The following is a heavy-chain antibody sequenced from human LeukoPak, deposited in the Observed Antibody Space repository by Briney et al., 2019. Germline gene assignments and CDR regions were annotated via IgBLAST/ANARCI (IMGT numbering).Heavy chain of an antibody. D-gene: IGHD2-2*01. CDR2: ISGSGGST. V-gene: IGHV3-23*01. J-gene: IGHJ4*02. CDR1: GFTFSSYA. Sequence: GALRLSCAASGFTFSSYAMSWVRQAPGKGQEWVSAISGSGGSTYYADSVKGRFTISRDNSKNTLYLQMNSLRAEDTAVYYCAKSLTDIVVVPAQAPIDYWGQGTLVAVSS. CDR3: AKSLTDIVVVPAQAPIDY.